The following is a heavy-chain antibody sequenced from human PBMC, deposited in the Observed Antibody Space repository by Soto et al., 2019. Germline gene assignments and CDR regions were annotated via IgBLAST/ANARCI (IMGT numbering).Heavy chain of an antibody. J-gene: IGHJ6*02. V-gene: IGHV1-18*01. CDR3: ARAPTPRWLVRGYGMDV. Sequence: QVQLVQSGAEVKKPGASVKVSRKASGYTFTSYGISWVRQAPGQGLEWMGWISAYNGNTNYAQKLQGRVTMTTDTSTSTAYMELRSLRSDDTAVYYCARAPTPRWLVRGYGMDVWGQGTTVTVSS. CDR1: GYTFTSYG. D-gene: IGHD6-19*01. CDR2: ISAYNGNT.